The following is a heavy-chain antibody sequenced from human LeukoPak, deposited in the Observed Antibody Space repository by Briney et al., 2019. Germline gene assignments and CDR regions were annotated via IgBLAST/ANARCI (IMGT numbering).Heavy chain of an antibody. V-gene: IGHV4-59*11. D-gene: IGHD1-7*01. CDR2: ISHSGGT. CDR1: GGSISGHY. Sequence: SSETLSLTCTVFGGSISGHYWSWIRQPPGKGLEWIGYISHSGGTNYNPSLKSRLIISSDTSKSQLSLKLTSLTTADTAVYYCARGWSGTVAGWFDAWGQGTLVTVSS. CDR3: ARGWSGTVAGWFDA. J-gene: IGHJ5*02.